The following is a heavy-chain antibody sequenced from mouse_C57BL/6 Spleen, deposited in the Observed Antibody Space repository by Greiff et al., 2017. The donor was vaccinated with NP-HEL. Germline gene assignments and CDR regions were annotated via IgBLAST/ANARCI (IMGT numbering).Heavy chain of an antibody. V-gene: IGHV1-64*01. CDR3: ARGGYYGSSYDWFAY. CDR2: IHPNSGST. Sequence: VQLQQPGAELVKPGASVKLSCKASGYTFTSYWMHWVKQRPGQGLEWIGMIHPNSGSTNYNEKFKSKATLTVDKSSSTAYMQLSSLTSEDSAVYYCARGGYYGSSYDWFAYWGQGTLVTVSA. D-gene: IGHD1-1*01. J-gene: IGHJ3*01. CDR1: GYTFTSYW.